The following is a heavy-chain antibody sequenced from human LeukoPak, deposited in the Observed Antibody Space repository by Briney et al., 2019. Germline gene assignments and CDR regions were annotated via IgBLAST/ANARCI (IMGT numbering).Heavy chain of an antibody. D-gene: IGHD2-2*01. CDR1: GGSISSTDY. J-gene: IGHJ5*02. CDR3: ARVHKYCSGISCYRFDP. Sequence: PSGTLSLTCGVSGGSISSTDYWSWVRQPPGKGLEWIGEVDHSGSTKYNPALESRVTISVDKSKNQFSLKLTSVTAADTAVYYCARVHKYCSGISCYRFDPWGQGTLVSVSS. CDR2: VDHSGST. V-gene: IGHV4-4*02.